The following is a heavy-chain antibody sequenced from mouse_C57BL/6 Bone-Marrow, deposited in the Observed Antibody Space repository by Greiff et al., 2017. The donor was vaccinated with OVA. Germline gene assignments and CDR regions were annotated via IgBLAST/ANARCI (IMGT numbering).Heavy chain of an antibody. V-gene: IGHV14-2*01. D-gene: IGHD2-2*01. J-gene: IGHJ4*01. CDR3: ARGVTTVYYAMDD. CDR2: IDPEDGET. CDR1: GFNIKDYY. Sequence: EVNVVESGAELVKPGASVKLSCTASGFNIKDYYMHWVKQRTEQGLEWIGRIDPEDGETKYAPKFQGKATITADTSSNTAYLQLSSLTSEDTAVYYCARGVTTVYYAMDDWGQGTSVTVSS.